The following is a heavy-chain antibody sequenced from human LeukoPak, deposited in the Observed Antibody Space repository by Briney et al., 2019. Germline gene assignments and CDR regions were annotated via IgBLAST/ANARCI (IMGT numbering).Heavy chain of an antibody. Sequence: GGSLRLSCAASGFTFSSYGMHWVRQAPGKGLEWVAFIRHNGIDKYLADSLKGRFIISRDNAKNSLYLQMNSLRAEDTAVYYCARAGFTFSDYFGSFFDYWGQGTLVTVSS. D-gene: IGHD3-10*01. V-gene: IGHV3-30*02. J-gene: IGHJ4*02. CDR3: ARAGFTFSDYFGSFFDY. CDR2: IRHNGIDK. CDR1: GFTFSSYG.